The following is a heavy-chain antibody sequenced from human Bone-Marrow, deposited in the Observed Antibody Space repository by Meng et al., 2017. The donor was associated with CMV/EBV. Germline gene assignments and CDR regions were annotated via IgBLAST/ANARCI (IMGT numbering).Heavy chain of an antibody. CDR3: ARASRGSYYYYGMDV. J-gene: IGHJ6*02. V-gene: IGHV4-59*01. CDR2: IYYSGST. CDR1: GGSFSSYS. Sequence: SETVVLTFIAVGGSFSSYSWGWIRQSPGKGLEWIGYIYYSGSTNYNPSLKSRVTISVDTSKNQFSLKLSSVTAADTAVYYCARASRGSYYYYGMDVWGQGATVTVSS.